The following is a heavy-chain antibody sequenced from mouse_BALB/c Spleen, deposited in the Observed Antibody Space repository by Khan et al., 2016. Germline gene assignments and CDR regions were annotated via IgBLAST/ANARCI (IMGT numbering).Heavy chain of an antibody. CDR1: GYSITSDYA. J-gene: IGHJ4*01. Sequence: EVQLQESGPGLVKPSQSLSLTCTVTGYSITSDYAWNWIRQFPGNRLEWMGYISYSGSTSYNPSLKSRISITRDTSKNQFFLQLNSVNSEDTATYYCARSDYGDKDAMDYWGQGTSVTVSS. V-gene: IGHV3-2*02. D-gene: IGHD1-1*01. CDR2: ISYSGST. CDR3: ARSDYGDKDAMDY.